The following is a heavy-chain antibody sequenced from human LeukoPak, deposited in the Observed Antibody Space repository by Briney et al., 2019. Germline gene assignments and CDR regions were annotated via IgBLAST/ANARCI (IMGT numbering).Heavy chain of an antibody. D-gene: IGHD4-11*01. V-gene: IGHV4-38-2*01. CDR2: IYHSGST. CDR3: ARAYSKLDY. CDR1: GYSISSGYY. Sequence: SETLSLTCAVSGYSISSGYYWGWIRQPPGKGLEWIGSIYHSGSTYYNPSLKSRVTISVDTSKNQFSLKLSSVTAADTAVYYCARAYSKLDYWGQGTLFTVSS. J-gene: IGHJ4*02.